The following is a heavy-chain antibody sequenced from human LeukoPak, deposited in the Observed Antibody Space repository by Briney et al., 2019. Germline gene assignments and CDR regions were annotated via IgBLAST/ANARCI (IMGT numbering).Heavy chain of an antibody. CDR2: IHHSGST. V-gene: IGHV4-30-4*01. J-gene: IGHJ4*02. CDR1: GGSISGTDYY. Sequence: SETLSLTCSVSGGSISGTDYYWSWIRQPPGKGLEWIGYIHHSGSTSYNPSLKSRFTISVDTSMNHFSLKLTSMTAADTAVYYCAGRGYAMAYWGQGTLVTASS. CDR3: AGRGYAMAY. D-gene: IGHD5-12*01.